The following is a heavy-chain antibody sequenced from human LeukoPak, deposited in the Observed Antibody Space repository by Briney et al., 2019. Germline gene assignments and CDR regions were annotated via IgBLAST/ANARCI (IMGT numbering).Heavy chain of an antibody. D-gene: IGHD3-10*01. CDR2: ISGSGGST. CDR1: GFTFSSYS. V-gene: IGHV3-23*01. J-gene: IGHJ1*01. Sequence: GGSLRLSCAASGFTFSSYSMNWVRQAPGKGLEWVSAISGSGGSTYYADSVKGRFTISRDNSKNTLYLQMNSLRAEDTAVYYCAKDRTMVRGVTQGAEYFQHWGQGTLVTVSS. CDR3: AKDRTMVRGVTQGAEYFQH.